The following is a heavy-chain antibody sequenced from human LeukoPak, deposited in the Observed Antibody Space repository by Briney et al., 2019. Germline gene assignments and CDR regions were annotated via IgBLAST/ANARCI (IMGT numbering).Heavy chain of an antibody. D-gene: IGHD3-10*01. CDR3: ARSRGVTTGGAVFDY. CDR2: MNHSGSA. Sequence: PSETLSLTCAVYGGSFSGYYWTWIRQPPGKGLEWIGEMNHSGSANYNPSLKSRVTISVDTSKNQCSLRLSSVTAADTAVYYCARSRGVTTGGAVFDYWGQGTLVTVSS. V-gene: IGHV4-34*01. J-gene: IGHJ4*02. CDR1: GGSFSGYY.